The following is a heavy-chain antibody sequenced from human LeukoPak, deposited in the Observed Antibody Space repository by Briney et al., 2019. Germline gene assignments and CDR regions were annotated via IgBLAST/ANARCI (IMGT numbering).Heavy chain of an antibody. V-gene: IGHV1-69*13. CDR3: ARAPPGSGWYYYMDV. CDR1: GGTFSSYA. Sequence: ASVKVSCKASGGTFSSYAISWVRQAPGQGLEWMGGIIPIFGTANYAQKFQGRVTITADESTSTAYMELSSLRSEDTAVYYCARAPPGSGWYYYMDVWGKGTTVTISS. D-gene: IGHD6-19*01. CDR2: IIPIFGTA. J-gene: IGHJ6*03.